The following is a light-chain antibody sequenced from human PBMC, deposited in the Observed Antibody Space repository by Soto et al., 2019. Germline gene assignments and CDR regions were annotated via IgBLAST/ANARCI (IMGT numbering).Light chain of an antibody. CDR1: EILSSSY. CDR3: QQQGT. CDR2: AAS. V-gene: IGKV3-20*01. J-gene: IGKJ2*01. Sequence: EIVLTQSPGTLSLSPGERASLSCRASEILSSSYLVWYQQKPGQAPRLLIYAASRRATGIPDRFSGSGSATEYTLTINTLEPEDFAVYYCQQQGTFGQGTKLEIK.